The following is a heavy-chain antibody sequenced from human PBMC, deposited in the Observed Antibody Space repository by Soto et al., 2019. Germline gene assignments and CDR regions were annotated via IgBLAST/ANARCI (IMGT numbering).Heavy chain of an antibody. CDR2: IYYSGST. CDR3: ARGAVGATRIDY. V-gene: IGHV4-61*01. D-gene: IGHD1-26*01. J-gene: IGHJ4*02. Sequence: SETLSLTCTAYGGSVSSGSYYWSWIRQPPGKGLEWIGYIYYSGSTNYNPSLKSRVTISVDTSKNQFSLKLSSVTAADTAVYYCARGAVGATRIDYWGQGTLVTVSS. CDR1: GGSVSSGSYY.